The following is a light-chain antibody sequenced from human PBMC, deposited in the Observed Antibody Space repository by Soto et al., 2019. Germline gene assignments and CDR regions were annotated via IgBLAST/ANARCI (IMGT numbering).Light chain of an antibody. CDR1: SSNIGAGYD. Sequence: QSVLTQPPSVSGAPGQRVTISCTGSSSNIGAGYDVHWYQQLPGTAPKLLIYDNNNRPSGVPDRFSGSKSGTSASLAITGLQAEDEADYYCQSYDNKLSGSWVFGGGTKLTVL. CDR3: QSYDNKLSGSWV. CDR2: DNN. V-gene: IGLV1-40*01. J-gene: IGLJ3*02.